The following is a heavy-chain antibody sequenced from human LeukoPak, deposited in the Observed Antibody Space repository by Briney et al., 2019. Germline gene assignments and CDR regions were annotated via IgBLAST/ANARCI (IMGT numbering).Heavy chain of an antibody. CDR1: GFTFSSYA. D-gene: IGHD3-10*01. CDR3: AKALGVRGVFDY. Sequence: GGSLRLSCAASGFTFSSYAMSWVRQAPGKGLEWVSTISGSGGSTYYADSVKGRFTISRDNSKNTLYLQMNSLRAEDTAVYYCAKALGVRGVFDYWGQGTPVTVSS. V-gene: IGHV3-23*01. CDR2: ISGSGGST. J-gene: IGHJ4*02.